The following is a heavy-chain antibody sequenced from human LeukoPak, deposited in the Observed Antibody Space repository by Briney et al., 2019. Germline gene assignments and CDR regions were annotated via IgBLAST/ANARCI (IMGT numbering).Heavy chain of an antibody. D-gene: IGHD2-8*01. J-gene: IGHJ4*02. CDR3: TREVGTRSPY. CDR1: GFTFGDSA. V-gene: IGHV3-49*04. Sequence: TLRLSCTTSGFTFGDSARSWVRQAPGKGLEWLGFIRSAQYGGTTEYVATVRGRFTISRDDSKSIAYLQMNSLKSEDTAVYYCTREVGTRSPYWGQGTLVTVSS. CDR2: IRSAQYGGTT.